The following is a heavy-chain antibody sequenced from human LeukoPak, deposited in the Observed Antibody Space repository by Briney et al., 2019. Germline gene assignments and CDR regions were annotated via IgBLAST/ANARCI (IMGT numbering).Heavy chain of an antibody. Sequence: VASVKVSCKASGGTFSSYAISWVRQAPGQGLEWMGRIIPILGIANYAQKFQGRVTITADKSTSTAYMELSSLRSEDTAVYYCARSIAVAGTWFDPWGQGTLVTVSS. CDR2: IIPILGIA. D-gene: IGHD6-19*01. J-gene: IGHJ5*02. CDR3: ARSIAVAGTWFDP. V-gene: IGHV1-69*04. CDR1: GGTFSSYA.